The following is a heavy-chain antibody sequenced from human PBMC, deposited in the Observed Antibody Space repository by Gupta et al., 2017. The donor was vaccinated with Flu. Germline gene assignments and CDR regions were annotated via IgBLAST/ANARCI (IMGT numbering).Heavy chain of an antibody. V-gene: IGHV1-18*01. CDR3: ARDPHDYGDRGRFSYYYYGMDV. J-gene: IGHJ6*02. Sequence: QVQLVQSGAEVKKPGASVKVSCKASGYTFTSYGISWVRQAPGQGLEWMGWISAYNGNTNYAQKLQGRVTMTTDTSTSTAYMELRSLRSDDTAVYHCARDPHDYGDRGRFSYYYYGMDVWGQGTTVTVSS. D-gene: IGHD4-17*01. CDR1: GYTFTSYG. CDR2: ISAYNGNT.